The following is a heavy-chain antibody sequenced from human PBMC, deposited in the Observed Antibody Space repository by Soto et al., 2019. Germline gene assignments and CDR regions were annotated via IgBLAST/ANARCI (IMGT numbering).Heavy chain of an antibody. D-gene: IGHD3-3*01. CDR1: GGSLSGYF. CDR2: INHSGST. J-gene: IGHJ6*03. V-gene: IGHV4-34*01. Sequence: QVHLEQWGAGLLKPSETLSLTCAVYGGSLSGYFWSWVRQPPGKGLEWIGEINHSGSTNYNPSLKGRVTIAADTSKPQFSLRLSSVTAADSGIYYCASYHYYDFWIGSRHYMDAWGRGTTVTVSS. CDR3: ASYHYYDFWIGSRHYMDA.